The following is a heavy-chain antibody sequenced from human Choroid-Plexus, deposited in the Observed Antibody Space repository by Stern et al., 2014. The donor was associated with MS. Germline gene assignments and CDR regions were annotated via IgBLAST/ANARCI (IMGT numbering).Heavy chain of an antibody. Sequence: DQLVESGGGVVQPGRPLRLSCVASGFTLGSRAMHWVRQAPGKGLEWVAGVSYDGSNKYYADSVKGRFTISRDNSQNTLYMQMSSLRPEDTAVYYCAKDRQYLTYFFDHWGQGSLVTVSS. CDR2: VSYDGSNK. V-gene: IGHV3-30*18. D-gene: IGHD2/OR15-2a*01. J-gene: IGHJ5*02. CDR1: GFTLGSRA. CDR3: AKDRQYLTYFFDH.